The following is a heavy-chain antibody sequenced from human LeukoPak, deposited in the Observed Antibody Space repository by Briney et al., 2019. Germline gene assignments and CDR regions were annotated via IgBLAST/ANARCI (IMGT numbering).Heavy chain of an antibody. Sequence: KASETLSLTCAVFGGSFCPYYCRWIPQPPGKGREGSGEISYTGSTTNYHPSIEGRVTMSVDTSKHQFSLKVKSVTAADTAVYYCARGNHRELEYWGHGILVTVS. CDR1: GGSFCPYY. V-gene: IGHV4-34*01. CDR2: ISYTGSTT. J-gene: IGHJ4*01. CDR3: ARGNHRELEY. D-gene: IGHD2/OR15-2a*01.